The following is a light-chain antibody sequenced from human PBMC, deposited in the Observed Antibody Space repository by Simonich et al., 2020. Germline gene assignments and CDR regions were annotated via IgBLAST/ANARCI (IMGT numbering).Light chain of an antibody. CDR3: MQSIQLPLT. Sequence: DIVMTQTPLSLSVTPGQPASISCKSSQSLLHSDGKTYLYWYLQKPGPSPQLLIYEVSNRCSGVPDRFSGSGSGTDFTLKISRVEAEDVGVYYCMQSIQLPLTFGGGTKVEIK. CDR2: EVS. V-gene: IGKV2D-29*02. CDR1: QSLLHSDGKTY. J-gene: IGKJ4*01.